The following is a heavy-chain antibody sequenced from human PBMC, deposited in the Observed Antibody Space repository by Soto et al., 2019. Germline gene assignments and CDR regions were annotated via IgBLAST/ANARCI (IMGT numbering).Heavy chain of an antibody. D-gene: IGHD3-22*01. V-gene: IGHV3-30-3*01. CDR3: ARGAVVITVVDFDY. Sequence: QVQLVESGGGVVQPGRSLRLSCAASGFTFSSYAMHWVRQAPGTGLEWVAVISYDGSNKYYADSVKGRFTISRDNSKNTLYLQMTSLRAEDTAVYYCARGAVVITVVDFDYWGQGTLVTVSS. CDR2: ISYDGSNK. J-gene: IGHJ4*02. CDR1: GFTFSSYA.